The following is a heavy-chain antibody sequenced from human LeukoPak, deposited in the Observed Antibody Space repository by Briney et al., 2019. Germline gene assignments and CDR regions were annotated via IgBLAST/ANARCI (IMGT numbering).Heavy chain of an antibody. J-gene: IGHJ6*03. D-gene: IGHD6-13*01. Sequence: GASVKVSCKASRYTFTGYYMHWVRQAPGQGLEWMGWINPNSGGTNYAQKFQGRVTMTRDTSISTAYMELSRLRSDDTAVYYCARRVAAAGTAYYYYYMDVWGKGTTVTVSS. CDR2: INPNSGGT. CDR1: RYTFTGYY. V-gene: IGHV1-2*02. CDR3: ARRVAAAGTAYYYYYMDV.